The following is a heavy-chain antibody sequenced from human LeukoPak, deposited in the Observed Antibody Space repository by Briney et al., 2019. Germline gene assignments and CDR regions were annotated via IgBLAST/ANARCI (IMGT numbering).Heavy chain of an antibody. V-gene: IGHV3-72*01. CDR3: GRIAINTNNGMDV. CDR2: SRRKASRCTT. D-gene: IGHD1/OR15-1a*01. Sequence: PGGSLRLSCAAPGLKFSDHYIDWVRQARGKGLEWVGRSRRKASRCTTEYAAAVEGRVTIPRDVLEGSLYLQMNSLRTEDTAVYYCGRIAINTNNGMDVWGQGTTVTVSS. J-gene: IGHJ6*02. CDR1: GLKFSDHY.